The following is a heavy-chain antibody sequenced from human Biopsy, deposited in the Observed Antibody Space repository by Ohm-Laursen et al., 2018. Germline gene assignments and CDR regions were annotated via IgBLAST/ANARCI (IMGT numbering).Heavy chain of an antibody. D-gene: IGHD3-10*01. J-gene: IGHJ5*02. CDR3: ARDALMAQHLVPGENWFDP. CDR1: GGPFNNHA. Sequence: SVKVSCKASGGPFNNHAFTWVRQAPGQGLEWMGGIIPMLGTVQYARKLRGRVTITADKPTSTAYMELTSLTSDDTAVYYCARDALMAQHLVPGENWFDPWGQGTLVTVSS. CDR2: IIPMLGTV. V-gene: IGHV1-69*10.